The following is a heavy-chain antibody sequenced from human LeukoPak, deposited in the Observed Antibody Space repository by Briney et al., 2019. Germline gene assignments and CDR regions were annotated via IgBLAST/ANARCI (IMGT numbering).Heavy chain of an antibody. CDR1: GYTFTSYG. J-gene: IGHJ3*02. CDR3: ARPHLVGSRSHAFDI. CDR2: ISAYNGNT. D-gene: IGHD2-2*01. V-gene: IGHV1-18*01. Sequence: GASVKVSCKASGYTFTSYGISWVRQAPGQGLEWMGWISAYNGNTNYAQKLQGRVTMTTDTSTSTAYMELRSLRSDDTAVYYCARPHLVGSRSHAFDIWGQGTMVTVSS.